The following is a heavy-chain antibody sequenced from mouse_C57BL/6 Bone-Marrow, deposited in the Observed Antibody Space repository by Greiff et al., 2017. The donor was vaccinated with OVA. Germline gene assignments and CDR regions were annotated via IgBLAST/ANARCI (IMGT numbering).Heavy chain of an antibody. CDR1: GFTFSSYA. D-gene: IGHD1-1*01. CDR2: ISSGGDYI. J-gene: IGHJ3*01. Sequence: DVMLVESGEGLVKPGGSLKLSCAASGFTFSSYAMSWVRQTPEKRLEWVAYISSGGDYIYYADTVKGRFTISRDDARNTLYLQMSSLKSEDTAMYYWTRDGSRAPRFAYWGKGTLVTVSA. CDR3: TRDGSRAPRFAY. V-gene: IGHV5-9-1*02.